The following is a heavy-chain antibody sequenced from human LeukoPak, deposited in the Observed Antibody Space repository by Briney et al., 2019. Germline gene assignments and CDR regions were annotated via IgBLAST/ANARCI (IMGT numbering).Heavy chain of an antibody. J-gene: IGHJ6*02. Sequence: GGSLQISCKGSGYSFTSYWIGWVRQMPGKGLEWMGIIYPGDSDTRYSPSFQGQVTISADKSISTAYLQWSSLKASDTAMYYCARLPTYYYGSGSYLGYYGMDVWGQGTTVTVSS. CDR1: GYSFTSYW. CDR3: ARLPTYYYGSGSYLGYYGMDV. D-gene: IGHD3-10*01. CDR2: IYPGDSDT. V-gene: IGHV5-51*01.